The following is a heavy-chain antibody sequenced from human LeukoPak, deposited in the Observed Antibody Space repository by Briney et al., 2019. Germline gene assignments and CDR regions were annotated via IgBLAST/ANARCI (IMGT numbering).Heavy chain of an antibody. J-gene: IGHJ4*02. CDR3: ARRIDGYNTNYFDY. CDR1: GFTFSNFA. V-gene: IGHV3-23*01. Sequence: GGSLRPSCAASGFTFSNFAMSWVRQAPGKGLEWVSSISGSGGDTNYADSVKGRFAISRDNAKDTLFLQMNSLSAEDTALYYCARRIDGYNTNYFDYWGQGTLVTVSS. D-gene: IGHD5-24*01. CDR2: ISGSGGDT.